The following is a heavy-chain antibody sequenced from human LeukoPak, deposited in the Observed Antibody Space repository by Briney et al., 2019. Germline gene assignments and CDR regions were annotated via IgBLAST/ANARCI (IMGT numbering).Heavy chain of an antibody. D-gene: IGHD2-8*01. CDR2: IIPIFGTA. CDR1: RGTFSSYA. CDR3: ARGYGIRDYYYGMDV. V-gene: IGHV1-69*06. Sequence: GSSVKVSCKASRGTFSSYAISWVRQAPGQGLEWMGGIIPIFGTANYAQKFQGRVTITADKSTSTAYMELSSLRSEDTAVYYCARGYGIRDYYYGMDVWGKGTTVTVSS. J-gene: IGHJ6*04.